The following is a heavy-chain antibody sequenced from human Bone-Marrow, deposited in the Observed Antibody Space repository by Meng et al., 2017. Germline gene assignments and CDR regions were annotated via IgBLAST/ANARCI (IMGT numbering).Heavy chain of an antibody. Sequence: GGSLRLSCAASGFTFSSYWMSWVRQTPGKGLEWVSAVSGNGDITSYADSVKGRFTISRDNSKDTLYLQLNSLRAEDTAVYYCARKYYTDGTGYYSFDYWGQGSLVTVSS. CDR2: VSGNGDIT. D-gene: IGHD3-22*01. CDR3: ARKYYTDGTGYYSFDY. CDR1: GFTFSSYW. J-gene: IGHJ4*02. V-gene: IGHV3-23*01.